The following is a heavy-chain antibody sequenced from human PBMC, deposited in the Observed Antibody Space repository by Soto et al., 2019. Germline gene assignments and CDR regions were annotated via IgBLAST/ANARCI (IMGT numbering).Heavy chain of an antibody. D-gene: IGHD3-22*01. CDR3: AHSILPLYDSSGYYYDSAQSPPEYFQH. CDR1: GFSLSTSGVG. J-gene: IGHJ1*01. CDR2: IYWNDDK. V-gene: IGHV2-5*01. Sequence: QITLKESGPTLVKPTQTLTLTCTFSGFSLSTSGVGVGWIRQPPGKALEWLALIYWNDDKRYSPSLNSRLTNSKDTSKNQVVLTMTNIDPVDTATYYCAHSILPLYDSSGYYYDSAQSPPEYFQHWGQGTLVTVSS.